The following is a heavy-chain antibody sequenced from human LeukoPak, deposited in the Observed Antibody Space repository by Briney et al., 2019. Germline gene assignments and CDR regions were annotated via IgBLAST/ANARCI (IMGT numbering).Heavy chain of an antibody. V-gene: IGHV3-23*01. J-gene: IGHJ4*02. CDR1: GFTFSSYA. Sequence: GGSLRLSCAASGFTFSSYAMSWVRRAPGKGLEWVSAISGSGGSTYYADSVKGRFTISRDNSKNTLYLQMNSLRAEDTAVYYCAKDLRSYDSSGYYYEVDYWGQGTLVTVSS. D-gene: IGHD3-22*01. CDR2: ISGSGGST. CDR3: AKDLRSYDSSGYYYEVDY.